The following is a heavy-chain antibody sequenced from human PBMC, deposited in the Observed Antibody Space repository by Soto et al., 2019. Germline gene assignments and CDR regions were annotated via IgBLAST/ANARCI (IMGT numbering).Heavy chain of an antibody. V-gene: IGHV2-5*02. CDR3: ANTVRLVGAPFDY. D-gene: IGHD1-26*01. CDR1: GFSLSTSGVG. J-gene: IGHJ4*02. CDR2: LYWDDDK. Sequence: QITLKESGPTLVKPTQTLTLTCTFSGFSLSTSGVGVGWIRQPPGKALEWLALLYWDDDKRYSPSLKISLTIHKDTSKTPVVLTMTNMDPVETATYYCANTVRLVGAPFDYWGQGTLVTVSS.